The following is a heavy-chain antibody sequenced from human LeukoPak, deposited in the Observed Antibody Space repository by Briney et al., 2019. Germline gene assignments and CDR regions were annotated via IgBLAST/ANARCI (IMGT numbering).Heavy chain of an antibody. D-gene: IGHD3-10*01. CDR1: GYTFTGYY. CDR3: ARASTMVRGGLDY. V-gene: IGHV1-2*02. CDR2: INPNSGGT. J-gene: IGHJ4*02. Sequence: EASVKVSCKASGYTFTGYYMHWVRQAPGQGLEWMGWINPNSGGTNYAQKFQGRVTMTRDTSISTAYMELSRLRSDDTAVYYCARASTMVRGGLDYWGQGTLVTVSS.